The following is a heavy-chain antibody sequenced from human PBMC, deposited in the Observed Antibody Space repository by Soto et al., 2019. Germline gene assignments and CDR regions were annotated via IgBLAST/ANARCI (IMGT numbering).Heavy chain of an antibody. D-gene: IGHD6-6*01. J-gene: IGHJ4*02. V-gene: IGHV5-51*01. Sequence: LKISCKGSGYSFTSYWIGWVRQMPGKGLEWMGIIYPGDSDTRYSPSFQGQVTTSADKSISTAYLQWSSLKASDTAMYYCASISSSSGDYFDYWGQGTLVTVSS. CDR3: ASISSSSGDYFDY. CDR2: IYPGDSDT. CDR1: GYSFTSYW.